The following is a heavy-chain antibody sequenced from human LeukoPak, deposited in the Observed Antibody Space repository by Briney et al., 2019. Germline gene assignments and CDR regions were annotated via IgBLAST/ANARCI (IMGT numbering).Heavy chain of an antibody. D-gene: IGHD6-13*01. V-gene: IGHV1-8*01. J-gene: IGHJ6*02. CDR1: GYTFTSYD. CDR2: MNPNSGNT. CDR3: ARVRGGRVAAGPQRRYYYYYGMDV. Sequence: ASVKVSCKASGYTFTSYDINWVRQATGQGLEWMGWMNPNSGNTGYAQKFQGRVTMTRNTSISTAYMELSSLRSEDTAVYYCARVRGGRVAAGPQRRYYYYYGMDVWGQGTTVTVSS.